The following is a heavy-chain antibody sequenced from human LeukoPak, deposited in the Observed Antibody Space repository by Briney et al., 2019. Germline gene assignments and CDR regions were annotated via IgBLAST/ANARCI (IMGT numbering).Heavy chain of an antibody. D-gene: IGHD6-6*01. J-gene: IGHJ5*02. CDR2: IYHSGST. CDR3: AREVYSSSYNWFDP. V-gene: IGHV4-30-2*01. Sequence: SQTLSLTCAVSGGSISSGGYSWSWIRQPPGKGLEWIGYIYHSGSTYYNPSLKSRVTISVDTSKNQFSLKLSSVTAADTAVYYCAREVYSSSYNWFDPWGQGTLVTVSS. CDR1: GGSISSGGYS.